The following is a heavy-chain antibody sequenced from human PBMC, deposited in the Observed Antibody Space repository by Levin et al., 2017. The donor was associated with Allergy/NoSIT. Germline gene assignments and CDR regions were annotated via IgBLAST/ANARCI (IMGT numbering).Heavy chain of an antibody. J-gene: IGHJ4*02. CDR3: ARTLQHHTRKPYFDY. CDR1: GFTFDSYT. D-gene: IGHD5-18*01. CDR2: ISGRGTYT. Sequence: GGSLRLSCAVSGFTFDSYTINWVRQAPGKGLEWVSSISGRGTYTYYADSVKGRFTISRDNAKNSLYLQISSLKAEDTAVYYCARTLQHHTRKPYFDYWGQGTLVTVSS. V-gene: IGHV3-21*01.